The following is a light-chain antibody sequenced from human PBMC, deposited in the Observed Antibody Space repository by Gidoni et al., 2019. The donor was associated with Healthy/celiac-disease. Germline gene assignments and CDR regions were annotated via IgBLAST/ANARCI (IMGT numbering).Light chain of an antibody. Sequence: AIQMTQSPSSLSASVGDRVTITCRASQGMRNDLGWYQQKPGKAPKLLIYAASSLQSGVPSRFSGSGSGTDFTLTISSLQPEDFATYYCLQDYNYLFTFGPGTKVDIK. V-gene: IGKV1-6*01. CDR3: LQDYNYLFT. J-gene: IGKJ3*01. CDR2: AAS. CDR1: QGMRND.